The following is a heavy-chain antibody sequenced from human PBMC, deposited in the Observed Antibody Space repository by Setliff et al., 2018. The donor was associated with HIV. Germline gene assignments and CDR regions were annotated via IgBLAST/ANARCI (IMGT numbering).Heavy chain of an antibody. CDR2: ISSGGST. CDR1: GFTFSSYS. CDR3: AKDRVGYCSSISCPGGFDY. V-gene: IGHV3-23*01. Sequence: GGSLRLSCAASGFTFSSYSMNWVRQAPGKGLEWVSFISSGGSTYYADSVKGRFTISRDKSKNTVYLQMYSLRAEDTALYYCAKDRVGYCSSISCPGGFDYWGQGTLVTVSS. D-gene: IGHD2-2*03. J-gene: IGHJ4*02.